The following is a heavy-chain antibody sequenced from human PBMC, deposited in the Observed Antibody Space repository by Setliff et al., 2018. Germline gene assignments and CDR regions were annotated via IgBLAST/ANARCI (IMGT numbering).Heavy chain of an antibody. Sequence: ASVKVSCKTSGYSFTSYGISWVRQAPGQGLEWMGHITTYNDNTKYAQKFQGRITVTTDLSTSTAYLDLRSLRSDDTAVYYCARTCSGSGCYAGLESWGQGTPVTVSS. CDR3: ARTCSGSGCYAGLES. CDR2: ITTYNDNT. V-gene: IGHV1-18*01. J-gene: IGHJ4*02. CDR1: GYSFTSYG. D-gene: IGHD2-15*01.